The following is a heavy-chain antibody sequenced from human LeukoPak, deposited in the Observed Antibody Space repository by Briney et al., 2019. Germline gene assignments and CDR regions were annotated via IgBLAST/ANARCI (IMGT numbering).Heavy chain of an antibody. J-gene: IGHJ4*02. CDR3: ARDSTPYDSSGYCYDY. CDR2: ISTGSSYI. CDR1: GFTFSAYS. V-gene: IGHV3-21*01. Sequence: PGGSLRLSCAASGFTFSAYSMNWVRQAPGKGLEWVSSISTGSSYIYYADSVKGRFTISRENAKNSLYLQMNSLRAEDTAVYYCARDSTPYDSSGYCYDYWGQGTLVTGSS. D-gene: IGHD3-22*01.